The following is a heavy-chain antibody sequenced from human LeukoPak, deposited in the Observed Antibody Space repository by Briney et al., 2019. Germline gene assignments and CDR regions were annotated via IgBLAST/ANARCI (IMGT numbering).Heavy chain of an antibody. CDR1: GFTFNNYA. V-gene: IGHV3-23*01. J-gene: IGHJ6*02. Sequence: GGSLRLSCAASGFTFNNYAMNWVRQAPGKGLEWVSHISPSGDSTYYADSVKGRFTISRDNAKNSLYLQMNSLRAEDTAVYYCARLIAAAMDVWGQGTTVTVSS. CDR2: ISPSGDST. D-gene: IGHD6-13*01. CDR3: ARLIAAAMDV.